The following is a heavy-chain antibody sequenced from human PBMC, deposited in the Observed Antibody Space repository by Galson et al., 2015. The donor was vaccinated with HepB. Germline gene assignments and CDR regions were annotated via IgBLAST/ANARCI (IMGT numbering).Heavy chain of an antibody. V-gene: IGHV4-59*01. CDR1: GGSINSYY. CDR2: IYYSGST. J-gene: IGHJ6*02. CDR3: ARVRTTVVVTAIENYYYYGMDV. Sequence: ETLSLTCTVSGGSINSYYWSWIRQPPGKGLEWIGYIYYSGSTNYNPSLKSRVTISVDTSKNQFSLKLSSVTAADTAVYYCARVRTTVVVTAIENYYYYGMDVWGQGTTVTVSS. D-gene: IGHD2-21*02.